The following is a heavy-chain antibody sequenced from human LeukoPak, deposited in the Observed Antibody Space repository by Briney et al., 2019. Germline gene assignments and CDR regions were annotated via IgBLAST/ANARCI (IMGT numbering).Heavy chain of an antibody. J-gene: IGHJ4*02. Sequence: SETLSLTCTVSGGSISSYYWSWIRQPPGKGLGWIEYIYTSGSTNYNPSLKSRVTISVDTSKNQFSLKLSSVTAADTAVYYCARQTRSGSYPLDYWGQGTLVTVSS. CDR2: IYTSGST. CDR1: GGSISSYY. D-gene: IGHD1-26*01. V-gene: IGHV4-4*09. CDR3: ARQTRSGSYPLDY.